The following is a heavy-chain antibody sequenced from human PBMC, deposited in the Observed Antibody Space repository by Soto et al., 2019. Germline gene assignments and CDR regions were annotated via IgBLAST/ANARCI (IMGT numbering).Heavy chain of an antibody. J-gene: IGHJ4*02. CDR3: AKGIGPAPGTSADF. CDR1: GFSFSSFA. D-gene: IGHD6-13*01. Sequence: VQLLESRGGLEQPGGSLRLSCAASGFSFSSFAMSWVRQPPGKGLEWVSGISSSGGSTYYADSVKGRFIISRDNSKNTLFLQMNTLSGEDTALYYCAKGIGPAPGTSADFWGQGTLVTVSS. CDR2: ISSSGGST. V-gene: IGHV3-23*01.